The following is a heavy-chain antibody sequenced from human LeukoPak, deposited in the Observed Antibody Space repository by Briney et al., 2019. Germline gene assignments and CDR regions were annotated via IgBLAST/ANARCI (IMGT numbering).Heavy chain of an antibody. Sequence: GESLKISCKGSGYSFTSYWIGWVRQMPGKGLEWMGIIYPGDSDTRYSPSFQGQVTISADKSISTAYLQWSSLKASDTAMYYCARHVGYGDHYYYYYMDVWGKGTTVTVSS. D-gene: IGHD4-17*01. CDR3: ARHVGYGDHYYYYYMDV. J-gene: IGHJ6*03. CDR2: IYPGDSDT. V-gene: IGHV5-51*01. CDR1: GYSFTSYW.